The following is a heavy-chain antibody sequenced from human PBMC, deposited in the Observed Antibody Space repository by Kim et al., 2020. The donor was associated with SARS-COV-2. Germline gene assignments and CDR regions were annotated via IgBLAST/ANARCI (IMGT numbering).Heavy chain of an antibody. D-gene: IGHD6-19*01. Sequence: SETLSLTCTVSGGSLSSSTYYWGWIRQPPGKGLEWLGTTYYSGNTYYNPSLKTRVTISVDTSKNQFSLNLGSVTAADTAVYYCARHQRYSSGWYAAFYY. CDR2: TYYSGNT. CDR1: GGSLSSSTYY. V-gene: IGHV4-39*01. J-gene: IGHJ6*01. CDR3: ARHQRYSSGWYAAFYY.